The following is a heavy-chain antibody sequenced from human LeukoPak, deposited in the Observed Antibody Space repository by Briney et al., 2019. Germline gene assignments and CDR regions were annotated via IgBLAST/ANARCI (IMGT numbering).Heavy chain of an antibody. CDR3: ARGGFGDTAMVKDY. V-gene: IGHV3-74*01. Sequence: PGGSLRLSCAASGFTLSAYWMHWVHQAPGKGLIWVSRINSDGSSTSYADSVKGRFTISRDNAKNTLYLQMNSLRAEDTAVYYCARGGFGDTAMVKDYWGQGTLVTVSS. CDR1: GFTLSAYW. CDR2: INSDGSST. D-gene: IGHD5-18*01. J-gene: IGHJ4*02.